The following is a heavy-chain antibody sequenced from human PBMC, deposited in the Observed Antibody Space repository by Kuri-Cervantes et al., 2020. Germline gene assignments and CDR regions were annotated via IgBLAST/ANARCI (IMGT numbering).Heavy chain of an antibody. CDR2: MNPNSGNT. D-gene: IGHD5-12*01. V-gene: IGHV1-8*01. Sequence: APVKVSCKASGYTFTSYDINWVRRATGQGPEWMGGMNPNSGNTGYAQKFQGRITITSDTSASTAYMELISLRSEDTAVYYCASSSRRGYSAYLFDYWGQGTLVTVSS. J-gene: IGHJ4*02. CDR1: GYTFTSYD. CDR3: ASSSRRGYSAYLFDY.